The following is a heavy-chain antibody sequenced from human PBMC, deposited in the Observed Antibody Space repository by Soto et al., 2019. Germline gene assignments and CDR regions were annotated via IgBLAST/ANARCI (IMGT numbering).Heavy chain of an antibody. D-gene: IGHD1-26*01. CDR3: ARLGGSYAVPHFDY. CDR2: IYYSGST. V-gene: IGHV4-59*08. CDR1: GGSLSSYY. Sequence: SETLSLTCVVSGGSLSSYYWSWIRQPPGKGLEWIGYIYYSGSTNYNPSLKSRVTISVDTSKNQFSLKLSSVTAADTAVYYCARLGGSYAVPHFDYWGQGTPVIGSS. J-gene: IGHJ4*02.